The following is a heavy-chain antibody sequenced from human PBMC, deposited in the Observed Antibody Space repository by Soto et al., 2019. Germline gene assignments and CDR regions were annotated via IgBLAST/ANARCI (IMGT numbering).Heavy chain of an antibody. D-gene: IGHD2-21*02. V-gene: IGHV3-23*01. Sequence: PGGSLRLSCAASGFTFSSYAMSWVRQAPGKGLEWVSAISGSGGSTYYADSVKGRFTISRDNSKNTLYLQMNSLRAEDTAVYYCAALAYCGGDCYYYYYGMDVWGKGTTGT. CDR1: GFTFSSYA. J-gene: IGHJ6*01. CDR2: ISGSGGST. CDR3: AALAYCGGDCYYYYYGMDV.